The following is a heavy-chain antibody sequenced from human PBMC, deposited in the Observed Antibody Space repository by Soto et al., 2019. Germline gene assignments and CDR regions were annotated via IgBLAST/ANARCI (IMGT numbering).Heavy chain of an antibody. CDR1: SGSISTYY. Sequence: PSETLSLTCTVSSGSISTYYWSWIRQPPGKGLEWIGYIYYTGSTNYNPSLKTRVTISLDTSKNQFSLKLSSVTAADTAVYYCARQTPSGVNSIYYFDYWGQGTLVTVSS. J-gene: IGHJ4*02. CDR3: ARQTPSGVNSIYYFDY. V-gene: IGHV4-59*08. D-gene: IGHD3-22*01. CDR2: IYYTGST.